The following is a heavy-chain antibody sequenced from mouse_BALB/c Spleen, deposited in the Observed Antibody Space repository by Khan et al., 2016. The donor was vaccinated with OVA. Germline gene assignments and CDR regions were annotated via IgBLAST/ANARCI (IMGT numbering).Heavy chain of an antibody. V-gene: IGHV3-2*02. CDR1: GYSITSGYV. CDR3: ARGNYYGYYFDY. D-gene: IGHD1-1*01. CDR2: ISYSGVT. Sequence: EVKLLESGPGLVKPSQSLSLTCTVTGYSITSGYVWNWIRQFPGNKLEWMGYISYSGVTSYTPSLKSRISITRDTSKNQFFLQLNSVTTEDTATYYCARGNYYGYYFDYWGQGTTLTVSS. J-gene: IGHJ2*01.